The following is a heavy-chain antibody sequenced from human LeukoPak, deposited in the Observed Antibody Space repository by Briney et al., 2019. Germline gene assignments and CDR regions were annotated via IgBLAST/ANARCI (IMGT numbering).Heavy chain of an antibody. Sequence: GGSLRLSCAASGFTFSSYGMHWVRQAPGKGLEWVAVIWYDGSNKYYADSVKGRFTISRDNSKNTLYLQMNSLRAEDTAVYYCERDRGDVDTAMAIAYWGQGTLVTVSS. V-gene: IGHV3-33*01. CDR2: IWYDGSNK. CDR1: GFTFSSYG. D-gene: IGHD5-18*01. J-gene: IGHJ4*02. CDR3: ERDRGDVDTAMAIAY.